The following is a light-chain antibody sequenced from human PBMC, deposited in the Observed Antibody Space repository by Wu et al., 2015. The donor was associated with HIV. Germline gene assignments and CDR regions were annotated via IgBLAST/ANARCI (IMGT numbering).Light chain of an antibody. V-gene: IGKV3-15*01. CDR2: GAS. CDR1: QSVGNK. CDR3: QHYSDWQT. Sequence: ITLTQSPATLSVSLGERATLSCRASQSVGNKLVWYQQRPGQAPRLLIYGASTRATGIPDRFNGSGSGKEFTLTITSMQSEDFAVYYCQHYSDWQTFGQGTKVK. J-gene: IGKJ1*01.